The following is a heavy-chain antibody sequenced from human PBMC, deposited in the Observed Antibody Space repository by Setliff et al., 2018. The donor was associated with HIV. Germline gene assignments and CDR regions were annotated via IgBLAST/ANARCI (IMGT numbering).Heavy chain of an antibody. V-gene: IGHV4-59*01. D-gene: IGHD3-10*01. CDR2: IYYTGST. CDR3: ARNRVPSSL. Sequence: NPSETLSLTCTVSGGPMSSYYWSWIRQPPGKGLEWIGSIYYTGSTDYNPSLMSRVTISLDTPKNQFSLRLNSVIAADTAVYYCARNRVPSSLWGQGTLVTVSS. CDR1: GGPMSSYY. J-gene: IGHJ4*02.